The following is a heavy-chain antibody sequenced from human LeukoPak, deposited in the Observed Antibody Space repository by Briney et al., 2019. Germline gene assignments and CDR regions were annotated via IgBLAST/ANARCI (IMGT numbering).Heavy chain of an antibody. CDR2: IYHSGST. CDR1: GGSISSSNW. J-gene: IGHJ3*02. D-gene: IGHD3-22*01. CDR3: ASRGEDSSGYYGDAFDI. V-gene: IGHV4-4*02. Sequence: PSGTLSLTCAVSGGSISSSNWWSWVRQPPGKGLEWIGEIYHSGSTNYNPSLKSRVTISVDKSKNQFSLKLSSVTAADTAVYYCASRGEDSSGYYGDAFDIWGQGTMVTASS.